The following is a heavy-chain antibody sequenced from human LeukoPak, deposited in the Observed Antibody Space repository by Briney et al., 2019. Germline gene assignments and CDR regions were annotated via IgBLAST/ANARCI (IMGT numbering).Heavy chain of an antibody. CDR3: ARDVVYSSSWYARGGNFDY. D-gene: IGHD6-13*01. V-gene: IGHV1-2*02. CDR1: GYTFTGYY. Sequence: ASVKVSCKASGYTFTGYYFHWVRQAPGQGLEWMGWINPNSGGTNFAQKFQGRVTMTRDTSISTAYMELSRLRSDDTAVYYCARDVVYSSSWYARGGNFDYWGQGTLVTVSS. CDR2: INPNSGGT. J-gene: IGHJ4*02.